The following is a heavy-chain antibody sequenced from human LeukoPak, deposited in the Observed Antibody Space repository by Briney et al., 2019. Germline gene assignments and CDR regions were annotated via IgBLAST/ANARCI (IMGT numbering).Heavy chain of an antibody. CDR3: ARIEMATIL. J-gene: IGHJ4*02. D-gene: IGHD5-24*01. Sequence: SETLSLTCAVYGGSFSGYYWSWIRQPPGKGLEWIGSIYYSGSTYFNPSLRSRVTISVDTSKNHFSLKLSSVTAADTAVYYCARIEMATILWGQGTLVTVSS. CDR2: IYYSGST. CDR1: GGSFSGYY. V-gene: IGHV4-34*01.